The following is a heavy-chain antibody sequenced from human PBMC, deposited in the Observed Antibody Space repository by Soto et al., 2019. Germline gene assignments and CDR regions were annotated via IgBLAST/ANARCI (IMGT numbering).Heavy chain of an antibody. CDR2: IIPIFGTA. D-gene: IGHD2-21*02. CDR1: RGTFSSYA. CDR3: AREWGAYCGGDCYGVGPGWFDP. V-gene: IGHV1-69*13. J-gene: IGHJ5*02. Sequence: SVKVSCKASRGTFSSYAISWVRQSPGQGLEWMGGIIPIFGTANYAQKFQGRVTITADESTSTAYMELSSLRSEDTAVYYCAREWGAYCGGDCYGVGPGWFDPWGQGTLVTVSS.